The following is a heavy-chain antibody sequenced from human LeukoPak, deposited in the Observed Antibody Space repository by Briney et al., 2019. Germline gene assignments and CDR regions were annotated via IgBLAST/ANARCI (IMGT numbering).Heavy chain of an antibody. CDR1: GFTFDDYG. CDR2: INWNGGST. D-gene: IGHD1-1*01. Sequence: GGSLRLSCAASGFTFDDYGMSWFRQAPGKGLEWVSDINWNGGSTDYADSVKGRFTISRDNAKNSLYLHMSSLRDEDTAFYYCARRHTTNWYNWFDPWGQGTLVIVSS. J-gene: IGHJ5*02. CDR3: ARRHTTNWYNWFDP. V-gene: IGHV3-20*04.